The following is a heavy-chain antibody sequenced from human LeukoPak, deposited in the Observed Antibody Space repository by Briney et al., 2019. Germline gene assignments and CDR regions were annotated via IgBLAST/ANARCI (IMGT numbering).Heavy chain of an antibody. CDR3: ARLVDTFGGVIDY. D-gene: IGHD3-16*01. V-gene: IGHV4-30-4*08. CDR1: GGSISSGDYY. Sequence: SETLSLTCTVSGGSISSGDYYWSWIRQPPGKGLEWIGYIYYSGSTYYNPSLKSRVTISVDTSKNQFSLKLSSVTAADTAVYYCARLVDTFGGVIDYWGQGTLVTVSS. CDR2: IYYSGST. J-gene: IGHJ4*02.